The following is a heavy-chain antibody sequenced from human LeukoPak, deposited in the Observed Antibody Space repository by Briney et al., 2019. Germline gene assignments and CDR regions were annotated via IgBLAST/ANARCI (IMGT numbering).Heavy chain of an antibody. Sequence: SETLSLTCTVSGGSISSYYWSWIRQPPGKGLEWIGEINHSGGTNYNPSLKTRITISVDTSKDQFSLNLSSVTAADTAVYYCARSDFWSGYYSHDFDYWGQGTLVTVSS. CDR1: GGSISSYY. V-gene: IGHV4-34*01. D-gene: IGHD3-3*01. J-gene: IGHJ4*02. CDR3: ARSDFWSGYYSHDFDY. CDR2: INHSGGT.